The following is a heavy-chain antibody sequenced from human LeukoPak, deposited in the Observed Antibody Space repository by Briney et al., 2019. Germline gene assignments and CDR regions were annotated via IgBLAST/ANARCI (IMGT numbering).Heavy chain of an antibody. Sequence: ASVKVSCXASGYTFTSYGISWVRQAPGQGLEWMGWISAYNGNTNYAQKLQGRVTMTTDTSTSTAYMELRSLRSDDTAVYYCARERMVRGVFDYWGQGTLVTVSS. D-gene: IGHD3-10*01. J-gene: IGHJ4*02. CDR3: ARERMVRGVFDY. CDR1: GYTFTSYG. CDR2: ISAYNGNT. V-gene: IGHV1-18*01.